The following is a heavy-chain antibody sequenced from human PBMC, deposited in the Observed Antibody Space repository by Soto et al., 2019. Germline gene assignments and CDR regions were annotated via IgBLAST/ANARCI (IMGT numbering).Heavy chain of an antibody. CDR3: ARDQIVRSGSYADYYYYYGMDV. V-gene: IGHV4-31*03. CDR2: IYYSGST. Sequence: PSETLSLTCTVSGGSISSGGYYWSWIRQHPGKGLEWIGYIYYSGSTYYNPSLKSRVTISVDTSKNQFSLKLSSVTAADTAVYYCARDQIVRSGSYADYYYYYGMDVWGQGTTVTVSS. D-gene: IGHD3-10*01. J-gene: IGHJ6*02. CDR1: GGSISSGGYY.